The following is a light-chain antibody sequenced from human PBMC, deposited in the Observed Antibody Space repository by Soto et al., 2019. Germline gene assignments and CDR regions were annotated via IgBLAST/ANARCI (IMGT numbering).Light chain of an antibody. CDR1: QSVSSY. CDR2: GTS. CDR3: QQYGSSPWT. V-gene: IGKV3-20*01. Sequence: EILMTQSPATLSVSPGERVTLSCRASQSVSSYLAWYQQKPGQPPRLLIYGTSIRASGVPERFSGGGSGTDFTLTITRLEPEDFAVYYCQQYGSSPWTFGQGTKVDIK. J-gene: IGKJ1*01.